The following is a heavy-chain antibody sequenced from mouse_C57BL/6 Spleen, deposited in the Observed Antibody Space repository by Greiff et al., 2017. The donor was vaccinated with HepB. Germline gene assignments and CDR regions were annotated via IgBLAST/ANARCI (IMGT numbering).Heavy chain of an antibody. Sequence: EVKLVESGGDLVKPGGSLKLSCAASGFTFSSYGMSWVRQTPDKRLEWVATISSGGSYTYYPDSVKGRFTISRDNAKNTLYLQMSSLKSEDTAMYYCARHDYDRVYYAMDYWGQGTSVTVSS. CDR3: ARHDYDRVYYAMDY. CDR1: GFTFSSYG. V-gene: IGHV5-6*02. CDR2: ISSGGSYT. D-gene: IGHD2-4*01. J-gene: IGHJ4*01.